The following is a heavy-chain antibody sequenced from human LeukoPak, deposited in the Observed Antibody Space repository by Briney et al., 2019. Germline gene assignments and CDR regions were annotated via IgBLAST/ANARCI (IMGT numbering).Heavy chain of an antibody. Sequence: SETLSLTCAVYGGSFSGYSWTWIRQPPGKGLEWIGEINHSGSTNYNPSLKSRVTISVDTSKNQFSLKLSSVTAADTAVYYCRSSWGAAAGTTYIAFDIWGQGTMVTVSS. CDR3: RSSWGAAAGTTYIAFDI. V-gene: IGHV4-34*01. J-gene: IGHJ3*02. D-gene: IGHD6-13*01. CDR1: GGSFSGYS. CDR2: INHSGST.